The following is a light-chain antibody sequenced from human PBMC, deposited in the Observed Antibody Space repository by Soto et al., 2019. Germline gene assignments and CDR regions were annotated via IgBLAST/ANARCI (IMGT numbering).Light chain of an antibody. CDR1: QSVSSSY. Sequence: EIVLTQSPGTLSLSPGERATLSCRASQSVSSSYLAWYQQKPGQAPRLLIYGASSRATGIPDRFSGSGSGTDFTLTISRLEPEDVAVYYCQKYGSSPGMYTFGQGTKLEIK. CDR2: GAS. V-gene: IGKV3-20*01. J-gene: IGKJ2*01. CDR3: QKYGSSPGMYT.